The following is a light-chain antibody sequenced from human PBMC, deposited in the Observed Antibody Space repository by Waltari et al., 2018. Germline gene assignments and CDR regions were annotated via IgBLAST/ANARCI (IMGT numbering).Light chain of an antibody. Sequence: QSALTQPRPVSGSPGQSVTISCTGTSSDVVGYTYFPWYQPHPGKAPNPLFFEVVRGPSGVPDRFPGSQSGSTASLTVSGLQAEDEADYYCSSYAGNNVYVFGSGTKVTVL. CDR2: EVV. V-gene: IGLV2-11*01. CDR1: SSDVVGYTY. J-gene: IGLJ1*01. CDR3: SSYAGNNVYV.